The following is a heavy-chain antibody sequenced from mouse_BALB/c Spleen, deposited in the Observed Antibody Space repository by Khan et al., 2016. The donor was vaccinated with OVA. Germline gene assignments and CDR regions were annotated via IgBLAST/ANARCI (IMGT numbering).Heavy chain of an antibody. Sequence: QIQLVQSGAELAKPGASVKMSCKASGYTFTSYWMPWIKQRPGQGLEWIGYINPTSGYTDYNQKFKDKATLTADKSSSTAYMQLNSLTSDDSAVYYCARDRIDYWGQGTTLTVSS. V-gene: IGHV1-7*01. CDR2: INPTSGYT. CDR1: GYTFTSYW. J-gene: IGHJ2*01. CDR3: ARDRIDY.